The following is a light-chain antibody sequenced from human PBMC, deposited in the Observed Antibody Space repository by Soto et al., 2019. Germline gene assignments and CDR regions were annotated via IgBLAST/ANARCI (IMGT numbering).Light chain of an antibody. CDR2: DAS. CDR1: QSVTSGY. Sequence: EIVLTQSPGTLSLSPGERATLSCRASQSVTSGYLAWYQQKPGQAPRLLIYDASRRATGIPERFSGSGYGTDFTLTISRLEPEDFAVYYCQQYGTSLLYTFGQGTKLEIK. V-gene: IGKV3-20*01. CDR3: QQYGTSLLYT. J-gene: IGKJ2*01.